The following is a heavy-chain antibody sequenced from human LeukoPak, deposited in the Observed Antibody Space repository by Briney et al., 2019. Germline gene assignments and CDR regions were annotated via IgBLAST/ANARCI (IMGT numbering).Heavy chain of an antibody. J-gene: IGHJ3*02. Sequence: SETLSLTCTVSGGSISSYYWSWFRQPPGKGLEWIGYIYYSGSTNYNPSLKSRVTISLDTSKNQFSLKLSSVTAADTAVYYCARHGGVVRGEGRDAFDIWGQGTMVTVSS. CDR3: ARHGGVVRGEGRDAFDI. CDR2: IYYSGST. D-gene: IGHD3-10*01. CDR1: GGSISSYY. V-gene: IGHV4-59*08.